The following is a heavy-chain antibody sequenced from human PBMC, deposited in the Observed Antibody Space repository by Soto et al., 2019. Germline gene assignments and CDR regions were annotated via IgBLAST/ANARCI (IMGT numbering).Heavy chain of an antibody. D-gene: IGHD3-16*01. CDR2: ISWKSGDI. Sequence: EVQLVESGGGLVQPGGSLRLSCAASGFKFDDYAMHWVRQAPGKGLEWVSGISWKSGDINYADSVKGRFTISRDNAKNSLFLQMNNLSADDTALYYCVKEKVPTFLYAFDIWGQGTMVTVSS. J-gene: IGHJ3*02. V-gene: IGHV3-9*01. CDR3: VKEKVPTFLYAFDI. CDR1: GFKFDDYA.